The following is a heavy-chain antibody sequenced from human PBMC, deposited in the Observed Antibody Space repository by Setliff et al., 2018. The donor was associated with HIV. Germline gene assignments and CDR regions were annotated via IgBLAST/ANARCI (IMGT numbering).Heavy chain of an antibody. CDR1: GFTFSSYA. D-gene: IGHD3-22*01. CDR2: ISYDGSDK. V-gene: IGHV3-30*04. CDR3: ARVSYESSGYSDAFDI. J-gene: IGHJ3*02. Sequence: GESLKISCAASGFTFSSYAVHWVRQAPGKGLEWVAVISYDGSDKYYADSVKGRFTISRDNSKNTLFLQMSSLRTEDTAVYYCARVSYESSGYSDAFDIWGQGTMVTVSS.